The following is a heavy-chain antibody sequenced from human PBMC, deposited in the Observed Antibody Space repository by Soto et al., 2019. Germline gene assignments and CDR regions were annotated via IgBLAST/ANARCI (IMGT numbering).Heavy chain of an antibody. J-gene: IGHJ4*02. Sequence: ASVKVSCKASGYTFTSYDINWVRQATGQGLEWMGWMNPNSGNTAYAQKFQGRVTMTRNTSISTAYMELSSLRSEDTAVYYCARGRWLRQSFDYWGQGTLVTVSS. CDR1: GYTFTSYD. CDR3: ARGRWLRQSFDY. D-gene: IGHD5-12*01. CDR2: MNPNSGNT. V-gene: IGHV1-8*01.